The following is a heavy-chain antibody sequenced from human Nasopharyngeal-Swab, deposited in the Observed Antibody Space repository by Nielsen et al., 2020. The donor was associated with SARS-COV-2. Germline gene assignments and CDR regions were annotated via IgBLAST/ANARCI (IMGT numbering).Heavy chain of an antibody. CDR2: ISYDGSNK. D-gene: IGHD6-6*01. CDR1: GFTFSSYG. V-gene: IGHV3-30*18. CDR3: AKGGWYSSSSGNFDY. Sequence: GESLKISCAASGFTFSSYGMHWVRQAPGKRLEWVAVISYDGSNKYYADSVKGRFTISRDNSKNTLYLQMNSLRAEDTAVYYCAKGGWYSSSSGNFDYWGQGTLVTVSS. J-gene: IGHJ4*02.